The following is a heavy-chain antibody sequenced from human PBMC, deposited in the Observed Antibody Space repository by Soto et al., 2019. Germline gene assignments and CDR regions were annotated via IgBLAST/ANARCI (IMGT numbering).Heavy chain of an antibody. V-gene: IGHV1-18*01. CDR1: GYTFTSYG. D-gene: IGHD2-2*02. CDR3: ARAPTSPHTRCFDS. Sequence: ASVKVSCKASGYTFTSYGISWVRQAPGQGLEWMGGISANNGNTNYAQKLQGRVTMTTDTSTSTAYMELKSLRSDDTAVYYCARAPTSPHTRCFDSWGQGTLVTVSS. CDR2: ISANNGNT. J-gene: IGHJ5*01.